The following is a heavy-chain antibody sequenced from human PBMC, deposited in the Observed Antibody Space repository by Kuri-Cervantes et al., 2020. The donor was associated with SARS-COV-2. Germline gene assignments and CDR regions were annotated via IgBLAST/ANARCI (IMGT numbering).Heavy chain of an antibody. D-gene: IGHD2-15*01. V-gene: IGHV4-30-4*08. Sequence: SETLSLTCTVSGGSISSGDYYWSWIRQPPGKGLEWIGYIYYSGSTYYNPPLKSRVTISVDTSKNQFSLKLSSVTAADTAVYYCASARDCSGGSCCSEVSAYYYYMDVWGKGTTVTVSS. CDR3: ASARDCSGGSCCSEVSAYYYYMDV. CDR2: IYYSGST. CDR1: GGSISSGDYY. J-gene: IGHJ6*03.